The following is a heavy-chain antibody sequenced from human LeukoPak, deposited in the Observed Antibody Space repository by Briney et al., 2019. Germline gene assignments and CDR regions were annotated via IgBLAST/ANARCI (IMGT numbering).Heavy chain of an antibody. CDR2: IYHSGST. J-gene: IGHJ4*02. CDR1: GGSISGSNW. CDR3: ATLYSSGWRVFDY. D-gene: IGHD6-19*01. V-gene: IGHV4-4*02. Sequence: SGTLSLTCAVSGGSISGSNWWSWVRQPPEEGLEWIGEIYHSGSTNYNPSLKSRVTISVGKSKNQFSLMLSSVTAADTAIYYCATLYSSGWRVFDYWGQGTVVTVSS.